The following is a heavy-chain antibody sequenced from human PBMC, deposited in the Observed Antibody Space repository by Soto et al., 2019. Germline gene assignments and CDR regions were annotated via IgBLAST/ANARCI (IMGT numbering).Heavy chain of an antibody. CDR1: GFTFSSYA. CDR2: ISYDGSNK. Sequence: TGGSLRLSCAASGFTFSSYAMHGVRQAPGKGLEWVAVISYDGSNKYYADSVKGRFTISRDNSKNTLYLQMNSLRAEDTAVYYCASELAYCGGDCYPWGQGTLVTVSS. CDR3: ASELAYCGGDCYP. D-gene: IGHD2-21*02. J-gene: IGHJ4*02. V-gene: IGHV3-30-3*01.